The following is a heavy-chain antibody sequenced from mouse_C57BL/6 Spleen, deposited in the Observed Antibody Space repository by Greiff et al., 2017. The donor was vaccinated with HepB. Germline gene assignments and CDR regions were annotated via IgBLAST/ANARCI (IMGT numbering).Heavy chain of an antibody. Sequence: ESGPGLVKPSQSLSLTCSVTGYSITSGYYWNWIRQFPGNKLEWMGYISYDGSNNYNPSLKNRISITRDTSKNQFFLKLNSVTTEDTATYYCARDRNYDYGFDYWGQGTTLTVSS. CDR1: GYSITSGYY. CDR2: ISYDGSN. CDR3: ARDRNYDYGFDY. D-gene: IGHD2-4*01. J-gene: IGHJ2*01. V-gene: IGHV3-6*01.